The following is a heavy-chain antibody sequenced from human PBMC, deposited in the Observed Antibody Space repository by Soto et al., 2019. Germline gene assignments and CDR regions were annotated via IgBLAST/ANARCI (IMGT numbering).Heavy chain of an antibody. CDR2: IRSKANSYAT. J-gene: IGHJ6*03. Sequence: PGGSLRLSCAASGFTFSGSAMHWVRQASGKGLEWVGRIRSKANSYATAYAASVKGRFTISRDDSKNTAYLQMNSLKTEDTAVYYCTSLHQELPYYHYYMDVGGKGTTVTVSS. CDR3: TSLHQELPYYHYYMDV. CDR1: GFTFSGSA. D-gene: IGHD3-10*01. V-gene: IGHV3-73*01.